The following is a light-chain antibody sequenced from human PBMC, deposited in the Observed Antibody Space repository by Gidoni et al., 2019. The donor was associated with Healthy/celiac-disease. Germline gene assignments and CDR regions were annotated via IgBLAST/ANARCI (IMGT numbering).Light chain of an antibody. CDR2: GAS. J-gene: IGKJ1*01. CDR3: QQYDSSPWT. V-gene: IGKV3-20*01. Sequence: ETVLTQSPGTLSLSPGERATLSCRASQSINNNYLAWYQQKPGQAPRLLIYGASSRAAGIPDRFSGSGSGTDFTLTVARLEPEDFAVYYCQQYDSSPWTFGQGTKVEIK. CDR1: QSINNNY.